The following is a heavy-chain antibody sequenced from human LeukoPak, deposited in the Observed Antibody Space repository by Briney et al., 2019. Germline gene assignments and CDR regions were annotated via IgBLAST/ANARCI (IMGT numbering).Heavy chain of an antibody. V-gene: IGHV3-23*01. CDR3: AKCYYDSSGYSPDDAFDI. D-gene: IGHD3-22*01. Sequence: GGSLRLSCAASGFTFSSYAMSWVRQAPGKGLEWVSAISGSGGSTYYADSVKGRFTISRDNPKNTLYLQMNSLRAEDTAVYYCAKCYYDSSGYSPDDAFDIWGQGTMVTVSS. CDR1: GFTFSSYA. J-gene: IGHJ3*02. CDR2: ISGSGGST.